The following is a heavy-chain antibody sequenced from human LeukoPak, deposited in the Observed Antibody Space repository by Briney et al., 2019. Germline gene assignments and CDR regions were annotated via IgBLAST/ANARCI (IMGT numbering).Heavy chain of an antibody. CDR3: ARPYASGSLGTYYDY. V-gene: IGHV4-39*01. Sequence: SETLSLTCTVSGGSISSSFHYWHWIRQPPGEGLEWIGSLYYSGSTSYSPSLKSRVTMSVDTSKNQFTLKLSSVTAADTAVYYCARPYASGSLGTYYDYWGQGSLVSVST. D-gene: IGHD3-10*01. CDR2: LYYSGST. J-gene: IGHJ4*02. CDR1: GGSISSSFHY.